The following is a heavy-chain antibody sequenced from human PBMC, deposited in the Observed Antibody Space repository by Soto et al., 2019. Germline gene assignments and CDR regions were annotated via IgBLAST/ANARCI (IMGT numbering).Heavy chain of an antibody. J-gene: IGHJ5*02. CDR1: GGSISSGGYY. Sequence: QVQLQESGPGLVKPSQTLSLTCTVSGGSISSGGYYWSWLRQHPGKGLEWIGYIYYSGSTYYNPSLKRRVTRSVDPSKNQCSLELSSVTAADTALYYCARSVGCGYSVFDPWGQGTLVTVSS. CDR3: ARSVGCGYSVFDP. V-gene: IGHV4-31*03. D-gene: IGHD3-22*01. CDR2: IYYSGST.